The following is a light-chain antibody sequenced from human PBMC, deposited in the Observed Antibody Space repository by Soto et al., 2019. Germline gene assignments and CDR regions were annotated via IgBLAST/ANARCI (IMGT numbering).Light chain of an antibody. V-gene: IGLV2-14*01. CDR1: SSDVGAYNY. J-gene: IGLJ1*01. Sequence: QSALTQPASVSGSPGQSITISCTGTSSDVGAYNYVSWYQQHPGKAPKLVIFEVSNRTSGVSDRFSGSKSGKTASLTISGLHAEDEAEYYCSSYTTTSTPFVFGTGTKVTVL. CDR2: EVS. CDR3: SSYTTTSTPFV.